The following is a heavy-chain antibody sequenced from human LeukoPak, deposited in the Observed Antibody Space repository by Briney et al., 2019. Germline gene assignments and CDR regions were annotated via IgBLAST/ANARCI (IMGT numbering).Heavy chain of an antibody. CDR1: GFPFRSYA. Sequence: GGPLRLPCAASGFPFRSYALSWARQAPGTALEGVSDISGNGVCTFYADSVKGLFTPSRDNAKNTLYLQINSRRAENAAVYYCARPCHGSGWYGNFDQWGQGTLVTVPS. J-gene: IGHJ4*02. D-gene: IGHD6-19*01. V-gene: IGHV3-23*01. CDR3: ARPCHGSGWYGNFDQ. CDR2: ISGNGVCT.